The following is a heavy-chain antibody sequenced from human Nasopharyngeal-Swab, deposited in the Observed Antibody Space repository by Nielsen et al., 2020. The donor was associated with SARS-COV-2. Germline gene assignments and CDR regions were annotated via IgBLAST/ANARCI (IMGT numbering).Heavy chain of an antibody. J-gene: IGHJ3*02. CDR2: IDWDDDK. D-gene: IGHD3-3*01. CDR3: ARVSGYYKPGAFDI. Sequence: SGPTLVHPTQTLTLTCTFSGFSLSTSGMCVSWIRQPPGKALEWLALIDWDDDKYYSTYLKTRLTISKDTSKNQVVLTMTNMDPVDTATYYCARVSGYYKPGAFDIWGQGTMVTVSS. CDR1: GFSLSTSGMC. V-gene: IGHV2-70*01.